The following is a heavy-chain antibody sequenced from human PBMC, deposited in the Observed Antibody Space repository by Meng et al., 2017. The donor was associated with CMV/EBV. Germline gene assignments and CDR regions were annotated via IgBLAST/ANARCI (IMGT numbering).Heavy chain of an antibody. J-gene: IGHJ4*02. V-gene: IGHV4-30-4*08. CDR2: IYYSGST. CDR3: ARVMGPNRTPYYFDY. CDR1: GGSISSGDYY. Sequence: QVQWQESGPGRGKPLQTLSLTCTVSGGSISSGDYYWSWIRQPPGKGLEWIGYIYYSGSTYYNPSLKSRVTISVDTSKNQFSLKLSSVTAADTAVYYCARVMGPNRTPYYFDYWGQGTLVTVSS. D-gene: IGHD1-14*01.